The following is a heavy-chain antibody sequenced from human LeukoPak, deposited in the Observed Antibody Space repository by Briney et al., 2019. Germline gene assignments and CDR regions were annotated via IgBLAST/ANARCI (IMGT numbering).Heavy chain of an antibody. J-gene: IGHJ4*02. CDR3: ARDYDSSGIDY. CDR1: GFPFSSYW. V-gene: IGHV3-7*01. Sequence: GGSLRLSCVASGFPFSSYWMTWVRQAPGKGLEWVANIKQDGSKKSYVDSVKGRFTISRDNAKNSLYLQMNSLRDEDTAVYYCARDYDSSGIDYWGQGTLVTVSS. CDR2: IKQDGSKK. D-gene: IGHD3-22*01.